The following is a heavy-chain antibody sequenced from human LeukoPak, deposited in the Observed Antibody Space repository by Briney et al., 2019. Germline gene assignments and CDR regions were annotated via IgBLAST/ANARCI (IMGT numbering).Heavy chain of an antibody. Sequence: KPSETLSLTCTVSGGSISSNNYYWGWIRQPPGKGLEWIGSISYSGSTYYNPSLKSRVTISIGTSRNQFSLKVTSVIAADTAIYYCAREELDYGGTLNWFDPWGQGTLVTVPS. CDR1: GGSISSNNYY. V-gene: IGHV4-39*07. CDR2: ISYSGST. D-gene: IGHD4-23*01. J-gene: IGHJ5*02. CDR3: AREELDYGGTLNWFDP.